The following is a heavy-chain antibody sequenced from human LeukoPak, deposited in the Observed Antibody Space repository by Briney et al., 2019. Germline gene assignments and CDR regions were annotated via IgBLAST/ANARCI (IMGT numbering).Heavy chain of an antibody. Sequence: SETLSLTCTVSGGSISSSNYYWGWIRQPPGKGLEWIGSIYHSGSTNYNPSLKSRVTISVDKSKNQFSLKLSSVTAADTAAYYCARETYYDFWSGYYITDYWGQGTLVTVSS. CDR2: IYHSGST. V-gene: IGHV4-39*07. D-gene: IGHD3-3*01. CDR1: GGSISSSNYY. J-gene: IGHJ4*02. CDR3: ARETYYDFWSGYYITDY.